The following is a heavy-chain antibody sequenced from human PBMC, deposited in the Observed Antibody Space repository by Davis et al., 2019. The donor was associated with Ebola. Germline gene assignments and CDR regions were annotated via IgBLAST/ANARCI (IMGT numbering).Heavy chain of an antibody. V-gene: IGHV3-21*04. CDR1: GFTFSSYS. J-gene: IGHJ5*02. CDR3: ARAVVAATGSWFDP. Sequence: GESLKISCAASGFTFSSYSMNWVRQAPGKGLEWVSSISSSSSYIYYADSVKGRFTISRDNAKNSLYLQMNSLRAEDTAVYYCARAVVAATGSWFDPWGQGTLVTVSS. CDR2: ISSSSSYI. D-gene: IGHD2-15*01.